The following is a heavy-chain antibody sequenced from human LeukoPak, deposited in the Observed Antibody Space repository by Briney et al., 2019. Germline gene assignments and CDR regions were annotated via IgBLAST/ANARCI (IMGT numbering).Heavy chain of an antibody. Sequence: SETLSLTCTVSGGSINSFYWTWIRQPAGKGLEWIGRIYSSGSTDFNPSLKSRVTMSVDTSKNQFSLRLSSVTAADTAAYFCARENWRSKSIDFDSWGQGTLVTVSS. CDR1: GGSINSFY. J-gene: IGHJ4*02. CDR3: ARENWRSKSIDFDS. V-gene: IGHV4-4*07. D-gene: IGHD6-6*01. CDR2: IYSSGST.